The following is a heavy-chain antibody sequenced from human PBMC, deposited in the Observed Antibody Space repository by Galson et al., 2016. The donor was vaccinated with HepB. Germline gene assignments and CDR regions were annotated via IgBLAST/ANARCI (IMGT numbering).Heavy chain of an antibody. Sequence: LSLTCTVSGYSISVSYYWGWIRQSPGKGLEWIGNMYHSGSTHYNPSLKTRVTISMDTSKYQFSLKLSSVTAADTAIYYCARVMMVAGMSDSRGQGTLVTVSS. CDR1: GYSISVSYY. CDR3: ARVMMVAGMSDS. V-gene: IGHV4-38-2*02. CDR2: MYHSGST. J-gene: IGHJ4*02. D-gene: IGHD6-19*01.